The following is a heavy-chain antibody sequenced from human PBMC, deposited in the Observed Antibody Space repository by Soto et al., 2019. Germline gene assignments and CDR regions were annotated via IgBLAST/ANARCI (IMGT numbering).Heavy chain of an antibody. D-gene: IGHD2-2*03. J-gene: IGHJ5*02. Sequence: ASVKVSCKASGGTFSSYTISWVRQAPGQGLEWMGRIIPILGIVNYAQKFQGRVAITADKSTSTAYMELSSLRSEDTAVYYCASDLDIVVVPAAMLDNWFDPWGQGTLVTVSS. CDR2: IIPILGIV. V-gene: IGHV1-69*02. CDR1: GGTFSSYT. CDR3: ASDLDIVVVPAAMLDNWFDP.